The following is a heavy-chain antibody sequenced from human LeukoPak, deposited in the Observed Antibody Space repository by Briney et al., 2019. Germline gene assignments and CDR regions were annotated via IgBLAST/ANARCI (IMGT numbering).Heavy chain of an antibody. V-gene: IGHV3-7*01. Sequence: GGSLRLSCAASGFTFSRYWMNWVRQAPGKGLEWVANIKHDGSEKYYVDSVKGRFTISRDNAKKSFYLQMNSLRGEDTAVYYCGRDPYYDSLDYWGQGTLVTVSS. CDR2: IKHDGSEK. D-gene: IGHD3-22*01. J-gene: IGHJ4*02. CDR1: GFTFSRYW. CDR3: GRDPYYDSLDY.